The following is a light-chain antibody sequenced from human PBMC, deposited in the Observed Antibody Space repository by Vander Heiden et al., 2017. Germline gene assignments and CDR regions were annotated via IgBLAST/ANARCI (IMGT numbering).Light chain of an antibody. CDR2: GNS. CDR1: SSNIGAGYD. V-gene: IGLV1-40*01. CDR3: QSYDSSLSGAV. Sequence: QSVLTQPPSVSGAPGQRVTISCTGSSSNIGAGYDVHWYQQLPGTAPKLLIFGNSNRPSGVPDRFSGSKSGTSDSLDITGLQAEDEADYYGQSYDSSLSGAVFGTGTKVTVL. J-gene: IGLJ1*01.